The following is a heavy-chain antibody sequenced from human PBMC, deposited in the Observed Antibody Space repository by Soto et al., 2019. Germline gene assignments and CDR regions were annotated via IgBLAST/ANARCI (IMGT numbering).Heavy chain of an antibody. CDR1: GASVSTGAYY. V-gene: IGHV4-31*03. CDR2: VYESGYT. D-gene: IGHD2-15*01. Sequence: SETLSLTCTVSGASVSTGAYYWGWVRQRPGRGLEWIGYVYESGYTYYNMSLKSRLTISLDRSNNQFSLGLTSVTAADTAVYYCVRGGGGGLFDPWGQGSMVTVSS. J-gene: IGHJ5*02. CDR3: VRGGGGGLFDP.